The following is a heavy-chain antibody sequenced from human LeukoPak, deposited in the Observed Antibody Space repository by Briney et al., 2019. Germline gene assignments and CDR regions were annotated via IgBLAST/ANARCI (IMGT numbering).Heavy chain of an antibody. CDR1: GVSISSTNSY. D-gene: IGHD1-26*01. V-gene: IGHV4-39*07. CDR3: ARKREGPTTGIDY. J-gene: IGHJ4*02. CDR2: IYSSGST. Sequence: ETLPLTCTVSGVSISSTNSYWGWIRQSPRTGLEWIGNIYSSGSTYYNPSLKSRVTISIDTSENQFSLKLTSVTAADTAVYYCARKREGPTTGIDYWGQGTLVTVSS.